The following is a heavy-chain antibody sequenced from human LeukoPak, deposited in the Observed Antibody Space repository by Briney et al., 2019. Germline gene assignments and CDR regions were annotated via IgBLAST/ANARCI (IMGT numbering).Heavy chain of an antibody. CDR3: TRDGGDYGASGSYPDY. V-gene: IGHV1-69*01. CDR1: GVTFSRLV. J-gene: IGHJ4*02. Sequence: SVKVSCKASGVTFSRLVVSWVRQAPGQGLEWMGQIIPYFGTSNYAQNFQGRVTLTADEATNTAYMELNRLRSDDTAVYYRTRDGGDYGASGSYPDYWGQGTLVTVSS. D-gene: IGHD3-10*01. CDR2: IIPYFGTS.